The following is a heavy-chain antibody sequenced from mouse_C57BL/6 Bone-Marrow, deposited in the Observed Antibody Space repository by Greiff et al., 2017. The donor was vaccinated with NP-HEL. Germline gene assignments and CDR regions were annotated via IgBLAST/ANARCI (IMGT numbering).Heavy chain of an antibody. CDR3: TRRGTGGYYFDY. CDR2: ISSGGDYI. J-gene: IGHJ2*01. Sequence: EVKLVESGEGLVKPGGSLKLSCAASGFTFSSYAMSWVRQTPEKRLEWVAYISSGGDYIYYADTVKGRFTISRDNARNTLYLQMSSLKSEDTAMYYCTRRGTGGYYFDYWGQGTTLTVSS. D-gene: IGHD3-3*01. V-gene: IGHV5-9-1*02. CDR1: GFTFSSYA.